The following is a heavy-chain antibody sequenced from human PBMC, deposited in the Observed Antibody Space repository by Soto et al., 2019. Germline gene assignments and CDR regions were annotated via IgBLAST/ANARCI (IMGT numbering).Heavy chain of an antibody. CDR1: GYSFTSYW. CDR2: IYPGDSDT. V-gene: IGHV5-51*01. J-gene: IGHJ6*03. Sequence: GESLKISCKGSGYSFTSYWIGWVRQMPGKGLEWMGIIYPGDSDTRYSPSFQGQVTISADKSISTAYLQWSSLKASDTAMYYCARHPVYGDYTTDYYYYMDVWGKGTTVTVSS. CDR3: ARHPVYGDYTTDYYYYMDV. D-gene: IGHD4-17*01.